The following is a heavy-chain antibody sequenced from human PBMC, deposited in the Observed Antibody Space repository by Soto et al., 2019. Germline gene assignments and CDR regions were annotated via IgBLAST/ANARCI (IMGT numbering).Heavy chain of an antibody. CDR2: ISWNSGSI. J-gene: IGHJ3*02. V-gene: IGHV3-9*01. CDR1: GFTFDDYA. Sequence: EVQLVESGGGLVQPGRSLRLSCAASGFTFDDYAMHWVRQAPGKGLEWVSGISWNSGSIGYADSVKGRFTISRDNAKNSLYLQMNSLRAEDTALYYCAKDGLAGGVIVVAHAFDIWGQGTMVTVSS. D-gene: IGHD3-16*02. CDR3: AKDGLAGGVIVVAHAFDI.